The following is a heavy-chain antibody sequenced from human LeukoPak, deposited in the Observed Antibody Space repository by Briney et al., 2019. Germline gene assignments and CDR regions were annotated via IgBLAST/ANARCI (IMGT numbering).Heavy chain of an antibody. CDR3: ARGGMVRDRRHFQFDH. D-gene: IGHD3-10*01. CDR1: GYTFTSYS. CDR2: INPNGGST. J-gene: IGHJ4*02. Sequence: ASVKVSCKASGYTFTSYSMHWVRQAPGQGLEWMGIINPNGGSTVYAQKFQGRVTMTRDTSTSTVYMDLTSLRSEDTAVYYCARGGMVRDRRHFQFDHWGQGTLVTVSS. V-gene: IGHV1-46*01.